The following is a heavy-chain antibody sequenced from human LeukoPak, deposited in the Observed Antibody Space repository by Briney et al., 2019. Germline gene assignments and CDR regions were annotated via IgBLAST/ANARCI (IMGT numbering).Heavy chain of an antibody. CDR2: ISGGVGST. V-gene: IGHV3-23*01. D-gene: IGHD3-10*01. CDR3: AKDSYGSGRGWYFDY. CDR1: GSTFSSYA. Sequence: GGSLRLSCAASGSTFSSYAMSWVRQAPGKGLEWVSVISGGVGSTSYADSVKGRFTISRDNSKNTLYLQMNSLRAEDTGVYYCAKDSYGSGRGWYFDYWGQGTLVTVSS. J-gene: IGHJ4*02.